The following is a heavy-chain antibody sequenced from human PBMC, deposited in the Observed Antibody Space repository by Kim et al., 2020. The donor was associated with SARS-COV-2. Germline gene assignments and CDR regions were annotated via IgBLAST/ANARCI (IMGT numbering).Heavy chain of an antibody. V-gene: IGHV4-39*01. Sequence: SETLSLTCTVSGGSISSSSYYWGWIRQPPGKGLEWIGSIYYSGSTYYNPSLKSRVTISVDTSKNQFSLRLSSVTAADTAVYYCAILDAAGTTGIDYWGQGTLVTVSS. D-gene: IGHD4-4*01. CDR3: AILDAAGTTGIDY. CDR2: IYYSGST. J-gene: IGHJ4*02. CDR1: GGSISSSSYY.